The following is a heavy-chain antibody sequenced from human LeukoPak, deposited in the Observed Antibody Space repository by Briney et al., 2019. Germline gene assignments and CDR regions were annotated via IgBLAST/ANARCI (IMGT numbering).Heavy chain of an antibody. V-gene: IGHV3-30*04. D-gene: IGHD3-9*01. CDR1: GFTFSSYA. Sequence: GRSLRLSCAASGFTFSSYAMHWVRQAPGKGLEWVAVISYDGSNKYYADSVKGRFTISRDNSKNTLYLQMNSLRAEDTAVYYCAREGLRYFDWRQVRYFDYWGQGTLVTVSS. J-gene: IGHJ4*02. CDR2: ISYDGSNK. CDR3: AREGLRYFDWRQVRYFDY.